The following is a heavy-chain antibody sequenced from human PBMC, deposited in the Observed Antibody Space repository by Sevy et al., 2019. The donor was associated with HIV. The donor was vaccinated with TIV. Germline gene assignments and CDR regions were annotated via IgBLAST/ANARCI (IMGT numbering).Heavy chain of an antibody. D-gene: IGHD6-13*01. CDR2: ISIDGSDK. Sequence: GGSLRLSCAASGFSFSNSPLHWVRQAPGKGLDWVAVISIDGSDKYYADSVKGRFTISRDNSKNKLYLQMNSLRAEDTAVYFCAKDIAATAYYYYGLDVWGQGTTVTVSS. CDR1: GFSFSNSP. J-gene: IGHJ6*02. V-gene: IGHV3-30-3*01. CDR3: AKDIAATAYYYYGLDV.